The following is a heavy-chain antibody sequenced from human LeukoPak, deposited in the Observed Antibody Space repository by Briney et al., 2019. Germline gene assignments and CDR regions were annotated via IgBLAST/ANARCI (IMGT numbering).Heavy chain of an antibody. Sequence: TSETLSLTCAVYGGSFSGYYWSWIRQPPGKGLEWIGEINHSGSTNYNPSLKSRVTISVDTPKNQFSLKLSSVTAADTAVYYCARRYQLPLDYWGQGTLVTVSS. CDR2: INHSGST. CDR1: GGSFSGYY. J-gene: IGHJ4*02. V-gene: IGHV4-34*01. D-gene: IGHD2-2*01. CDR3: ARRYQLPLDY.